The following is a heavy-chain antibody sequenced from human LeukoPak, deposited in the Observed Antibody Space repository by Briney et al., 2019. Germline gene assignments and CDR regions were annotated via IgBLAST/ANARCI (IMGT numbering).Heavy chain of an antibody. Sequence: SETLSLTCTVSGGSISNYYWYWMRQPPGKGLEWIAYSFYSGNPNYNPSPKSRVTISVDTSKNQFSLKLTSVTAADTAVYYCAKGGPEASAGLSWFDPWGQGTLVTVSS. D-gene: IGHD1-14*01. CDR3: AKGGPEASAGLSWFDP. CDR2: SFYSGNP. J-gene: IGHJ5*02. CDR1: GGSISNYY. V-gene: IGHV4-59*12.